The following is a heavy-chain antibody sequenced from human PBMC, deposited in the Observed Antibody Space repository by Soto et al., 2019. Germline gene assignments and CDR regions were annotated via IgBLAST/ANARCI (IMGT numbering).Heavy chain of an antibody. CDR1: GGSISSGGYY. V-gene: IGHV4-31*02. D-gene: IGHD3-22*01. J-gene: IGHJ3*02. CDR2: IYYSGST. CDR3: ARAQSSYDSSIDAFDI. Sequence: SETLSLTCTVSGGSISSGGYYWSWIRQHPGKGLEWIGYIYYSGSTYYNPSLKSRVTISVDTSKNQFSLKLSSVTAADTAVYYCARAQSSYDSSIDAFDIWGQGTMVTVS.